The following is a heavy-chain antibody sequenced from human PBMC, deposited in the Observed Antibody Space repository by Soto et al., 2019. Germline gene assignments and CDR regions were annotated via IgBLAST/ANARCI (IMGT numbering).Heavy chain of an antibody. D-gene: IGHD3-3*01. CDR3: AKEAYYDFWSGSNSYDY. V-gene: IGHV3-30*18. CDR2: ISYDGSNK. Sequence: QVQLVESGGGVGQPGRSLRLSCAASGFTFSSYGMHWVRQAPGKGLEWVAVISYDGSNKYYADSVKGRFTISRDNSKNTLYLQMNSLRAEDTAVYYCAKEAYYDFWSGSNSYDYWGQGTLVTVSS. CDR1: GFTFSSYG. J-gene: IGHJ4*02.